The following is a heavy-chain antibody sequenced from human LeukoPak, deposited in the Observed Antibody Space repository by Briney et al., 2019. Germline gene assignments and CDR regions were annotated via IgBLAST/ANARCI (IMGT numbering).Heavy chain of an antibody. V-gene: IGHV4-34*01. CDR1: GGSFSGYY. D-gene: IGHD3-16*01. Sequence: SETLSLTCAVYGGSFSGYYWSWIRQPPGKGLEWIGEINHSGSTSYNPSLKSRVTISVDKSKNQFSLKLSSVTAADTAVYYCARGGVSRRQRFDYWGQGTLVTVSS. J-gene: IGHJ4*02. CDR3: ARGGVSRRQRFDY. CDR2: INHSGST.